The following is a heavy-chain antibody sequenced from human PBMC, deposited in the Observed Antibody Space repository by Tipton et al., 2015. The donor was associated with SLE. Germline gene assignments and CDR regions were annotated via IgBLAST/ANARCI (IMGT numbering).Heavy chain of an antibody. D-gene: IGHD3-3*01. V-gene: IGHV4-59*11. CDR1: GGSISNLY. J-gene: IGHJ6*03. CDR3: ARDLYDFWSGYTPSGAMDV. Sequence: GLVKPSETLSLTCSVSGGSISNLYWSWIRQPPGKPLEWIGYVYYSGSTNYNPSLKSRVTISVDTSKNQFSLKLSSVTAADTAVYYCARDLYDFWSGYTPSGAMDVWGKGTTVTVSS. CDR2: VYYSGST.